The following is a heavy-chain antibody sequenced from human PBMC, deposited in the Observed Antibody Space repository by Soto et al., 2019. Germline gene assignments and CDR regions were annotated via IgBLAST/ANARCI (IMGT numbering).Heavy chain of an antibody. Sequence: SETLSLTCTVSGGSIISSNYYWDWIRQPPGKGLEWIGSLYYSGSTYYTPSLKSRVTTSLATSKNQFSLKLSPVTAAATAVYYCASQTYSYAWHHWGQGIQVTVSS. D-gene: IGHD1-26*01. CDR1: GGSIISSNYY. V-gene: IGHV4-39*01. CDR2: LYYSGST. J-gene: IGHJ5*02. CDR3: ASQTYSYAWHH.